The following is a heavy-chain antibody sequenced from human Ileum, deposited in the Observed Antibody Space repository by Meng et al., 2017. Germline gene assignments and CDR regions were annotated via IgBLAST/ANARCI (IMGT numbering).Heavy chain of an antibody. V-gene: IGHV1-2*06. CDR1: GYTFTDYY. D-gene: IGHD6-13*01. Sequence: QVQLVQSGAEVKKPGASVKVSCKTSGYTFTDYYIKWLRQAPGQGLEWMGRINPKSGIRHYAQKFQGRVTVTSDTSTSTAYMEVSGLTSDDTAVYYCSGASSSSYLGYWGQGTLVTVSS. J-gene: IGHJ4*02. CDR2: INPKSGIR. CDR3: SGASSSSYLGY.